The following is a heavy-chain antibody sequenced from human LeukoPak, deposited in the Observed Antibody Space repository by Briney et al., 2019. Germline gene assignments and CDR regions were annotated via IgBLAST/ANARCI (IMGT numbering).Heavy chain of an antibody. CDR1: GFSFSSYE. J-gene: IGHJ6*02. CDR3: ARVRSGLHMDV. D-gene: IGHD2-15*01. Sequence: GGSLRLSCAVSGFSFSSYEMNWVRQAPGKGLEWVSYISSRGTTIYYVDSVKGRFTISRDNAKNSLYLQMNSLRAEDAALYYCARVRSGLHMDVWGQGTTVTVSS. CDR2: ISSRGTTI. V-gene: IGHV3-48*03.